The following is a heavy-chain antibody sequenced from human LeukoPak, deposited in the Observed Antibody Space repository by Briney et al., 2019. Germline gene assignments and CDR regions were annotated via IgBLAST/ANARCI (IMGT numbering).Heavy chain of an antibody. CDR1: GSTFTSYW. Sequence: GESPQISCQGSGSTFTSYWIGWVRQLPGKGLEWMGIIYPGDSDTRYSPSFQGQVTISADKSISTAYLQRSSLKASDTAMYYCARHGRAYSSFADFDYWGQGTLVTVSS. CDR2: IYPGDSDT. CDR3: ARHGRAYSSFADFDY. D-gene: IGHD6-6*01. J-gene: IGHJ4*02. V-gene: IGHV5-51*01.